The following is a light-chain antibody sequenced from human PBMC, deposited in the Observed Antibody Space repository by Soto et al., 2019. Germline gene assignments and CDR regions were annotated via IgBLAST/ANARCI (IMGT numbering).Light chain of an antibody. CDR3: QQRSNFLT. J-gene: IGKJ4*01. Sequence: EFVLTQSPGTLSLSPGERATLSCRASQSVSSYLAWYQQKPGQAPRLLIYDASNRATGIPARFSGSGSGTDFTLTISSLEPEDFAVYYCQQRSNFLTFGGGTKVDIK. V-gene: IGKV3-11*01. CDR1: QSVSSY. CDR2: DAS.